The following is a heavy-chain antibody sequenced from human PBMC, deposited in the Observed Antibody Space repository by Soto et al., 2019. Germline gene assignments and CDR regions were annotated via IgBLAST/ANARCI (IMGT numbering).Heavy chain of an antibody. V-gene: IGHV1-2*02. CDR3: ASAIAARLKDPMRLTNWFDP. Sequence: ASVKVSCKASGYTFTGYYMHWVRQAPGQGLEWMGWINPNSGGTNYAQKFQGRVTMTRDTSISTAYMELSRLRSDDTAVCYCASAIAARLKDPMRLTNWFDPWGQGTLVTAPQ. J-gene: IGHJ5*02. CDR1: GYTFTGYY. CDR2: INPNSGGT. D-gene: IGHD6-6*01.